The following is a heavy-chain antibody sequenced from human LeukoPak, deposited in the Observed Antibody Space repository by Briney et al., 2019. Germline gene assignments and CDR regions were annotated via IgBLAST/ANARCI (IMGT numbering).Heavy chain of an antibody. CDR2: IGDSGGVT. D-gene: IGHD3-10*01. CDR3: TNDYRSGSFHDF. V-gene: IGHV3-23*01. Sequence: PGASLRLSCAASGFTFYNYAMSWVRQAPGKGLEWVSAIGDSGGVTYYADSVRGRFTISRDNSKNTLYLQMNTLRAEDTAVYYCTNDYRSGSFHDFWGQGTLVTVSS. J-gene: IGHJ4*02. CDR1: GFTFYNYA.